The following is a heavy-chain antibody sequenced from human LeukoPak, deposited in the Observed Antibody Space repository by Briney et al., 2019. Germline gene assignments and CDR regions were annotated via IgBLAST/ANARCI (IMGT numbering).Heavy chain of an antibody. J-gene: IGHJ3*02. V-gene: IGHV3-74*01. D-gene: IGHD1-26*01. Sequence: GGSLRLSCAASGFTSSAYWMHRVRQVPGKGLVWVSRINSDVSTTNYADSVKGRFTISRDNAKNTIYLQMNSLRAEDTAVYYCARYGRYRAFDIWGPGTVVTVSS. CDR3: ARYGRYRAFDI. CDR1: GFTSSAYW. CDR2: INSDVSTT.